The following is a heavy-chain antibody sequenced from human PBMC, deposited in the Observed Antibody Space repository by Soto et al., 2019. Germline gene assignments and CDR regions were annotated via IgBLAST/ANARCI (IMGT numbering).Heavy chain of an antibody. J-gene: IGHJ4*02. CDR2: IYYTGTT. CDR1: GGSISSFY. D-gene: IGHD1-7*01. Sequence: SETLSLTCTVSGGSISSFYWNWIRQSPGKGLELIGYIYYTGTTNYNPSLKSRVNMSLDTSKDQFSLNLTSVTAADTAVYYCARSNWNFPFAYWGQGTLVTVSS. CDR3: ARSNWNFPFAY. V-gene: IGHV4-59*01.